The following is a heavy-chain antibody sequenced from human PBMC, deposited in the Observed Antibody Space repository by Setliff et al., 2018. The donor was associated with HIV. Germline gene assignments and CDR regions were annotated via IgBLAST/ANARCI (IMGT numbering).Heavy chain of an antibody. J-gene: IGHJ4*02. V-gene: IGHV3-43D*03. CDR1: GFTFDDYA. CDR3: GKGPTGSGSSYVDY. Sequence: GGSLRLSCAASGFTFDDYAMHWGRQAPGKGLEWVSLVTWNGVTAYYADSVKGRFTASRDNSKNAFYLPMNSLRDGETALYYCGKGPTGSGSSYVDYWGQGTLVTVSS. CDR2: VTWNGVTA. D-gene: IGHD3-10*01.